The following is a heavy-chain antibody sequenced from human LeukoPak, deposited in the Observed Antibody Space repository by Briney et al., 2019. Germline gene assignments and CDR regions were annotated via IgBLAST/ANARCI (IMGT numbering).Heavy chain of an antibody. V-gene: IGHV4-39*01. CDR2: IYYSGST. J-gene: IGHJ4*02. Sequence: SETLSLTCTVSGGSISSSSYYWGWIRQPPGKGLEWIGSIYYSGSTYYNPSLKSRVTISVDTSKNQFSLKLSSVTAADTAVYYCARHLMITFGGVIVYPDYWGQGTLVTVSS. D-gene: IGHD3-16*02. CDR1: GGSISSSSYY. CDR3: ARHLMITFGGVIVYPDY.